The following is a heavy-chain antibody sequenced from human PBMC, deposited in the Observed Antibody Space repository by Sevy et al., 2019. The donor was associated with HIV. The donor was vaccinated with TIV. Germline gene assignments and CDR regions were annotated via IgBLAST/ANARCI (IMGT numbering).Heavy chain of an antibody. D-gene: IGHD3-10*01. CDR1: GFTVSSNY. CDR3: ARDITMVRGGMGGYDYGMDV. Sequence: GGSLRLSCAASGFTVSSNYMSWVRQAPGKGLEWVSVIYSGGSTYYADSVKGRFTISRDNSKNTLYLQMNSLRAEDTAVYYCARDITMVRGGMGGYDYGMDVWGQGTTVTVSS. J-gene: IGHJ6*02. V-gene: IGHV3-53*01. CDR2: IYSGGST.